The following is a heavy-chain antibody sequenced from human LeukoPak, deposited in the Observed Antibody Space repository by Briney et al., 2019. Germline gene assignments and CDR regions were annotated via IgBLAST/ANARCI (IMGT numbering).Heavy chain of an antibody. CDR3: ARRRGNTVTTPFDY. CDR2: ISGSGGSA. D-gene: IGHD4-17*01. CDR1: GFTFSNAW. J-gene: IGHJ4*02. V-gene: IGHV3-23*01. Sequence: PGGSLRLSCAASGFTFSNAWMTWVRQAPGKGLEWVSAISGSGGSAYYADSVKGRFTISRDNSKNTLYLQMNSLRAEDTAVYYCARRRGNTVTTPFDYWGQGTLVTVSS.